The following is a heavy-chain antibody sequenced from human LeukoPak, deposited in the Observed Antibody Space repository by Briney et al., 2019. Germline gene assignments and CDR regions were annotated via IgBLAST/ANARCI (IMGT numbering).Heavy chain of an antibody. CDR3: ARDASLQTGAFDI. J-gene: IGHJ3*02. CDR1: GXSISRSDW. Sequence: PSETLSPTCAVSGXSISRSDWWSWVRQSPGKGLEWIGEIFHSGSTKYNPSLKSRVTISVDKSKNQFSLNLTSVTAADTAMYYCARDASLQTGAFDIWGQGTMVTVSS. CDR2: IFHSGST. V-gene: IGHV4-4*02. D-gene: IGHD5-24*01.